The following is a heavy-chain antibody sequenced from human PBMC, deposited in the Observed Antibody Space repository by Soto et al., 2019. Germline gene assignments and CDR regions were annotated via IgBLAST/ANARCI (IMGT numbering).Heavy chain of an antibody. Sequence: QVQLVQSGAEVKKPGASVKVSCKASGYTFTSYGISWVRQAPGQGLEWMGWISAYNGNTNYAQKLQGRVTMTIDTSTSTAYMELRSLRSDDTAVYYCARDGVKNYYGSGSYFASYNWFDPWGQGTLVTVSS. CDR1: GYTFTSYG. D-gene: IGHD3-10*01. CDR2: ISAYNGNT. J-gene: IGHJ5*02. CDR3: ARDGVKNYYGSGSYFASYNWFDP. V-gene: IGHV1-18*01.